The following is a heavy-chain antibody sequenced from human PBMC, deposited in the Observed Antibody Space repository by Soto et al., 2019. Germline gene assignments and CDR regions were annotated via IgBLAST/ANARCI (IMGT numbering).Heavy chain of an antibody. CDR2: IIPIFGAA. CDR3: TRPGTVADTQFDY. V-gene: IGHV1-69*12. CDR1: GGSFSTYA. J-gene: IGHJ4*02. D-gene: IGHD6-19*01. Sequence: QVQLVQSGAEVRKPGSSVKVSCKASGGSFSTYAISWVRQAPGQGLEWMGGIIPIFGAANYAQNFQGRVTITADESTSTAYMELSSLRSEDTAVYYCTRPGTVADTQFDYWGQGTLVTVSS.